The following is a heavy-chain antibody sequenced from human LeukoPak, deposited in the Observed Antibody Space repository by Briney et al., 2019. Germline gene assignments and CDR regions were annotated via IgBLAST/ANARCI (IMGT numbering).Heavy chain of an antibody. CDR2: IRYDGSNK. D-gene: IGHD3-16*01. J-gene: IGHJ4*02. CDR3: AKGNDYVWGRGPFDY. V-gene: IGHV3-30*02. Sequence: GGSLRLSCEASGFTFSSYGMHWVRQAPGKGLEWVAFIRYDGSNKYYADSVKGRFTISRDNSKNTLYLQMNSLRAEDTAVYYCAKGNDYVWGRGPFDYWGQGTLVTVSS. CDR1: GFTFSSYG.